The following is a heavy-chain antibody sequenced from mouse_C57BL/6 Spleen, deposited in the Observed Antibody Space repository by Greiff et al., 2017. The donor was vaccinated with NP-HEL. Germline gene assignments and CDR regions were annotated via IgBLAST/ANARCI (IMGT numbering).Heavy chain of an antibody. D-gene: IGHD1-3*01. CDR3: ARDSKGAMDY. J-gene: IGHJ4*01. CDR2: IDPSDSYT. CDR1: GYTFTSYW. V-gene: IGHV1-50*01. Sequence: QVQLQQPGAELVKPGASVKLSCKASGYTFTSYWMQWVKQRPGQGLEWIGEIDPSDSYTNYNQKFKGKATLTVDPSSSKAYMQLSSRTAEDSAVYYCARDSKGAMDYWGQGTSVTVSS.